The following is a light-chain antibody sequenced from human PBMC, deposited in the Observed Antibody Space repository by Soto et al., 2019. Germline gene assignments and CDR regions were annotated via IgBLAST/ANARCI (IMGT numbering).Light chain of an antibody. J-gene: IGKJ1*01. CDR3: HHCGNSLWT. CDR2: GAS. CDR1: QSVSSSS. V-gene: IGKV3-20*01. Sequence: EIVLTQSPGTLSLSPGERATLSCWASQSVSSSSLAWYQQMPGQAPRLLIYGASARATGIPDRFSGSGSGADFTLTISRLEPVDFAVYYCHHCGNSLWTFGQGTKVEIK.